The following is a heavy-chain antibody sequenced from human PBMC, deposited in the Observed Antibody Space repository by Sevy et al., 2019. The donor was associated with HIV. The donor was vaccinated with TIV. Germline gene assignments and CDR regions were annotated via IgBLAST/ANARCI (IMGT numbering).Heavy chain of an antibody. V-gene: IGHV3-23*01. J-gene: IGHJ6*02. Sequence: GGSLRLSCAASGFPFSNYAMSWIRQAPGKGLEWVSTLIGGGSRTYYADSVTGRFTISRDNSKNTLYLQSNSLRADDTAIYYCAKRRVQSGLSGGGANYGWDVCGHGTTVTVSS. CDR2: LIGGGSRT. D-gene: IGHD2-15*01. CDR3: AKRRVQSGLSGGGANYGWDV. CDR1: GFPFSNYA.